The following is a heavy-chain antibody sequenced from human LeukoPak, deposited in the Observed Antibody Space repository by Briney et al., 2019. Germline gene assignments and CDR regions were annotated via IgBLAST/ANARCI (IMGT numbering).Heavy chain of an antibody. CDR3: AKEARAYSYATD. J-gene: IGHJ4*02. V-gene: IGHV3-23*01. CDR1: GFTLRSYA. CDR2: ISDSGGST. Sequence: PGGSLRLSCAASGFTLRSYAMSWVRQAPGKGLEWVSAISDSGGSTYYLDSVKGRFTISRDNSKNTVYLQMNSLAAEDTAVYYRAKEARAYSYATDWGQGTLVTVSS. D-gene: IGHD5-18*01.